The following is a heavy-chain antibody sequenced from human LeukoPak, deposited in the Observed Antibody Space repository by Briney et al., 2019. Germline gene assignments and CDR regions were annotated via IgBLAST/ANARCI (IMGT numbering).Heavy chain of an antibody. CDR3: ARRSGAYSHPYDY. D-gene: IGHD4/OR15-4a*01. Sequence: GGSLRLSCAASGFTFSSYWMSWVRQAPGKGLEWVANIKQDGSEKYYADSVKGRFTISRDNSKNTLYLQMNSLRAEDTAVYYCARRSGAYSHPYDYWGQGTLVTVSS. J-gene: IGHJ4*02. V-gene: IGHV3-7*03. CDR1: GFTFSSYW. CDR2: IKQDGSEK.